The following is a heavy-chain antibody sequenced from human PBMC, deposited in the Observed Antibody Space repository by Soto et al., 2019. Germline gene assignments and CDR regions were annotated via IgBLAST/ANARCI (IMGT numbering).Heavy chain of an antibody. CDR3: ARPTFRVHPNCFDL. Sequence: QVQLVQSGAEVKKPGDSVKVSCKASGYTFTAYYIHWVRQAPGQGLQWMGWINPNTYATNYAQKFQGRVGLTRDAANSKVYMDLRSLNSDDTAVDYCARPTFRVHPNCFDLWGQGTLVTVSS. V-gene: IGHV1-2*02. J-gene: IGHJ4*02. CDR2: INPNTYAT. CDR1: GYTFTAYY. D-gene: IGHD1-1*01.